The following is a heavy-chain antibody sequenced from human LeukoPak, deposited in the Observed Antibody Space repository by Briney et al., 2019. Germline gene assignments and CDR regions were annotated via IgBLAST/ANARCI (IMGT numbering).Heavy chain of an antibody. J-gene: IGHJ4*02. CDR1: GFTFSSFA. CDR3: AKDLYSSGWYLNYFDY. CDR2: ISGSGGST. D-gene: IGHD6-19*01. Sequence: GGSLRLSCAASGFTFSSFALSWVRQAPGKGLEWVSAISGSGGSTYYADSVKGRFTISRDNSKNTLYLQMNSLRAEDTAVYYCAKDLYSSGWYLNYFDYWGQGTLVTVSS. V-gene: IGHV3-23*01.